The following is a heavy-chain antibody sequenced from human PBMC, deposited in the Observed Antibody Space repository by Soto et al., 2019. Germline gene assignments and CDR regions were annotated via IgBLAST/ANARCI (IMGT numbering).Heavy chain of an antibody. J-gene: IGHJ3*01. CDR3: ATWHEREHAYDV. CDR2: LYDVDGS. CDR1: GLTISGKKY. V-gene: IGHV3-53*01. Sequence: GGSLRLSCAAFGLTISGKKYVAWVRQAPGRGLEWVSGLYDVDGSFYADSVRGRFTTSSDSSKTTVYLQMNDLRPDDTAGYYCATWHEREHAYDVWGQGTTVTVSS. D-gene: IGHD1-1*01.